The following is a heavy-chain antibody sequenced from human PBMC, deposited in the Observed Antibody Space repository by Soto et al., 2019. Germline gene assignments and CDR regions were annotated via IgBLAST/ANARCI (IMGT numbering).Heavy chain of an antibody. CDR2: ISGSGDKT. CDR1: GFTFRSYA. D-gene: IGHD5-12*01. J-gene: IGHJ4*02. CDR3: AKEWTPGRAFDS. Sequence: VGSLRLSCKASGFTFRSYAMSWVRHAPGKGLEWVSSISGSGDKTYYADSVKGRFTFSRDNSKNTLYLQMNSLRVEDTAVYYCAKEWTPGRAFDSWGQGTLVTVSS. V-gene: IGHV3-23*01.